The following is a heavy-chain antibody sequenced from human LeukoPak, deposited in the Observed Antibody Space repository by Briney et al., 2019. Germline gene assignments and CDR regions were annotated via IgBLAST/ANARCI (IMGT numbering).Heavy chain of an antibody. CDR2: IIPILGIA. J-gene: IGHJ4*02. Sequence: SVKVSCKASGGTFSSYAISWVRQAPGQGLEWMGRIIPILGIANYAQKFQGRVTITADKSTSTAYMELSSLRSEDTAVYYCARIRVAGSSYFDYWGQGTLVTVSS. CDR1: GGTFSSYA. V-gene: IGHV1-69*04. CDR3: ARIRVAGSSYFDY. D-gene: IGHD6-19*01.